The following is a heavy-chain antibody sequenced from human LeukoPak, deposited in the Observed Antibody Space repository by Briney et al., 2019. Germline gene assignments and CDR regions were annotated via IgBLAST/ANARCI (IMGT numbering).Heavy chain of an antibody. V-gene: IGHV3-11*04. D-gene: IGHD1-26*01. CDR3: VRDPSWEILSYFDF. J-gene: IGHJ4*02. CDR1: GFKFSDYY. Sequence: GGSLRLSCAASGFKFSDYYMTWIRQAPGKGLEWISYVSASGDTRYYGDSAKGRFIVSRDNAKNSLYLQMNSLRAEDTAVYYCVRDPSWEILSYFDFWGLGTLVTVSS. CDR2: VSASGDTR.